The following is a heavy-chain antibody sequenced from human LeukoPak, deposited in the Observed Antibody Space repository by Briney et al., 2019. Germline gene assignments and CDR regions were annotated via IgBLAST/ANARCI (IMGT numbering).Heavy chain of an antibody. CDR2: IYLYGTT. CDR3: ARQKWEQQGRDYYFNGLDV. D-gene: IGHD1-26*01. J-gene: IGHJ6*02. Sequence: SETLSLTCSVSAGSICSSSWWGWVRQSPVKGLEWIGEIYLYGTTNYNPSLKSRVTMSVDRSKNQFSLKLSSVTAADTAVYYCARQKWEQQGRDYYFNGLDVWGPGTTVTVSS. CDR1: AGSICSSSW. V-gene: IGHV4-4*02.